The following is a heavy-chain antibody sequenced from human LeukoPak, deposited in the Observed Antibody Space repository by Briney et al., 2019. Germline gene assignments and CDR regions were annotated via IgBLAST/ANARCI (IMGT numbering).Heavy chain of an antibody. CDR3: AKAYSPMVRLGAFDI. J-gene: IGHJ3*02. V-gene: IGHV3-23*01. CDR1: GFTFSSYA. D-gene: IGHD3-16*01. Sequence: PGGSLRLSCAASGFTFSSYAMSWVRQAPGKGLEWVSAISGSGGSTYYADSVKGRFTISRDNSKNTLYLQVNSLRAEDTAVYYCAKAYSPMVRLGAFDIWGQGTMVTVSS. CDR2: ISGSGGST.